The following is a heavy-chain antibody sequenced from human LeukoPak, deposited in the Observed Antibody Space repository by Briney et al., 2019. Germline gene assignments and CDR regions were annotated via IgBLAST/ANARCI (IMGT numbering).Heavy chain of an antibody. CDR3: ARAYIWGNYRFLDY. V-gene: IGHV1-18*01. Sequence: ASVKVSCKASGYTFVSYGITWERQAPGQGLECMGWINTYNGDTNYAQKVQGRVTMTRDTSTSTAYMELRSLTSDDTAVYYCARAYIWGNYRFLDYWGQGTLVTVSS. CDR1: GYTFVSYG. D-gene: IGHD3-16*02. CDR2: INTYNGDT. J-gene: IGHJ4*02.